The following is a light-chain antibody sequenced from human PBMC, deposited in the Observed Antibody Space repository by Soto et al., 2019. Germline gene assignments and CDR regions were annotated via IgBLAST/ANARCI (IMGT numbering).Light chain of an antibody. Sequence: DIQMTQSPSSLSASVRDRVTITCRASQGISNYLAWYQQKPGKVPKLLIYAASTLQSGVPSRFSGSGSGTDLTLTISSLQPEDVATYYCQQYDSPPWTFGRGPNVDIK. J-gene: IGKJ1*01. CDR2: AAS. CDR3: QQYDSPPWT. V-gene: IGKV1-27*01. CDR1: QGISNY.